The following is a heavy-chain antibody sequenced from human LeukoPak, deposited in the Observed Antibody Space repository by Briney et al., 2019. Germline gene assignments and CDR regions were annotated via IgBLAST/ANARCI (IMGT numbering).Heavy chain of an antibody. D-gene: IGHD1-26*01. Sequence: GGSLRLSCAASGFTFSNYAIHWVRQAPGKGLEWVAFISYDGSNKKYADSVEGRFTIGRDNSKNTLYLQMNSLRGEATAVYYCARKTVGDYFDYWGQGTLVTVSS. CDR2: ISYDGSNK. J-gene: IGHJ4*02. CDR1: GFTFSNYA. CDR3: ARKTVGDYFDY. V-gene: IGHV3-30*04.